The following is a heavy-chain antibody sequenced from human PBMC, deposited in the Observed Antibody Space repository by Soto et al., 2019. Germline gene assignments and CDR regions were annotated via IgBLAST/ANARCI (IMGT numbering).Heavy chain of an antibody. D-gene: IGHD2-2*01. CDR3: ARPYCRSTRCYLYYYGMDV. CDR2: ISSDGSHQ. V-gene: IGHV3-30-3*01. J-gene: IGHJ6*02. CDR1: GFTFSVSA. Sequence: QVQVVESGGGVVQPGTSLRLSCAASGFTFSVSAIHWVRQAPGKGLEWVAVISSDGSHQYYADSVRGRFTISRDNPKNTQYLQMNSRRAEDTAVYYCARPYCRSTRCYLYYYGMDVWGPGTTVTVSS.